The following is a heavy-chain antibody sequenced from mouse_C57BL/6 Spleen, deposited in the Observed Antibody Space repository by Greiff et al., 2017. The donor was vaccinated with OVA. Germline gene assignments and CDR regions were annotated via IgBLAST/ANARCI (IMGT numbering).Heavy chain of an antibody. CDR1: GYTFTSYW. CDR3: TRERGIYYGYDRGFAY. V-gene: IGHV1-5*01. J-gene: IGHJ3*01. D-gene: IGHD2-2*01. CDR2: IYPGNSDT. Sequence: EVQLQQSGTVLARPGASVKMSCKTSGYTFTSYWMHWVKQRPGQGLEWIGAIYPGNSDTSYNQKFKGKAKLTAVTSASTAYMELSSLTNEDSAVYYCTRERGIYYGYDRGFAYWGQGTLVTVSA.